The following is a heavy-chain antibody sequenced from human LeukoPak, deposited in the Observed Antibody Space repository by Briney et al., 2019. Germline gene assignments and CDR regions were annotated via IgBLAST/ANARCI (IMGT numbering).Heavy chain of an antibody. CDR1: GGSISSSNW. V-gene: IGHV4-4*02. CDR2: IYHSGNT. Sequence: PSGTLSLTCAVSGGSISSSNWWSWVRPPPGKGLEWIGEIYHSGNTNYNPSLKSRVAISVDKSKNQFSLKLSSVTAADTAVYYCARGYDFWSGYNDIWGQGTMVTVSS. J-gene: IGHJ3*02. CDR3: ARGYDFWSGYNDI. D-gene: IGHD3-3*01.